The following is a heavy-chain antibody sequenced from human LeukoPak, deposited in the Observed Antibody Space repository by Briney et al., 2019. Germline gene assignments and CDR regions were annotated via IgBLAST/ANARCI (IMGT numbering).Heavy chain of an antibody. J-gene: IGHJ4*02. CDR1: GFTLSNYW. V-gene: IGHV3-74*01. Sequence: GGSLRLSCAASGFTLSNYWMHWVRQAPGKGLVWVSRLHSDGTSTSYADSVRGRFTISRDNARNTLYLQMNTLRAEDTAVYYCATSGWQYYFDYWGQGTLVTVSS. D-gene: IGHD6-19*01. CDR2: LHSDGTST. CDR3: ATSGWQYYFDY.